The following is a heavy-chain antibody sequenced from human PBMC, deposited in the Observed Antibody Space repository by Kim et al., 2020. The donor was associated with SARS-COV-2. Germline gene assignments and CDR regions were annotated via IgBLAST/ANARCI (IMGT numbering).Heavy chain of an antibody. D-gene: IGHD3-22*01. Sequence: SETLSLTCTVSGGSISSSSYYWGWIRQPPGKGLEWIGSIYYSGSTYYNPSLKSRVTISVDTSKNQFSLKLSSVTAADTAVYYCARAGGDSSGYFDAFDIWGQGTMVTVSS. CDR3: ARAGGDSSGYFDAFDI. CDR2: IYYSGST. J-gene: IGHJ3*02. CDR1: GGSISSSSYY. V-gene: IGHV4-39*07.